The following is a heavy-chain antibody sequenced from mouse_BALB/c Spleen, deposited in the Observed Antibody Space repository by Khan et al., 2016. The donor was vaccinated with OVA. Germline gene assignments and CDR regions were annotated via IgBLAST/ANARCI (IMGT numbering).Heavy chain of an antibody. Sequence: QVQLKQSGTELVRPGASVKLSCKTSGYIFTSYWMHWINQRPGQGLEWIARIYPGTGSTYYNQKFTGKATLTADKSSNTAYMQLSSLKSEDSAVYFCARGGKETYAMDYWGQGTSVTVSS. CDR3: ARGGKETYAMDY. V-gene: IGHV1-76*01. CDR2: IYPGTGST. CDR1: GYIFTSYW. J-gene: IGHJ4*01.